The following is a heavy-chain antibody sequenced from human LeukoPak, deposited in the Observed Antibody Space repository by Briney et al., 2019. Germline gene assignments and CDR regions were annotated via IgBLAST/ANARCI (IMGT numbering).Heavy chain of an antibody. CDR2: ILPSGTT. J-gene: IGHJ4*02. CDR3: ARGTDRSKIGS. CDR1: DGSIINNNHY. Sequence: SETLSLTCTVSDGSIINNNHYWGWTRQPPGKGLEWIGEILPSGTTDYNPSLRSRVSLSPDTSNNQFSLRLNSVTAADTAVYYCARGTDRSKIGSWGQGTLVIVSS. V-gene: IGHV4-39*07. D-gene: IGHD3-22*01.